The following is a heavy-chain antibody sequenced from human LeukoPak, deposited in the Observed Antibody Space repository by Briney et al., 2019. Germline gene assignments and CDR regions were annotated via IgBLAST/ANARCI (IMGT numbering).Heavy chain of an antibody. CDR2: MYYGGST. D-gene: IGHD6-19*01. V-gene: IGHV4-39*07. CDR1: GGSISSSSYY. J-gene: IGHJ4*02. CDR3: ARDLRSSSGWFYFDY. Sequence: PSETLSLTCTVSGGSISSSSYYWGWIRQPPGKGLEWIGTMYYGGSTYYSPSLKSRVTMSVDTSKNRLSLKLSSVTAADTAVYYCARDLRSSSGWFYFDYWGQGTLVSVSS.